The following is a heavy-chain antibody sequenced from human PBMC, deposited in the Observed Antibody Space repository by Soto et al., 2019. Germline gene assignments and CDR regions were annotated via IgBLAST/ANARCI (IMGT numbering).Heavy chain of an antibody. CDR1: GGSISIYN. D-gene: IGHD6-19*01. CDR2: IHTSGNT. CDR3: ARDLGWSIYYFNYGMDV. J-gene: IGHJ6*02. Sequence: SETLSLTCTVSGGSISIYNWNWIRQPAGKGLEWIGRIHTSGNTNYNPSLRSRVTMSVDMSKNQFSLNLSSVTAADTAVYYCARDLGWSIYYFNYGMDVWGQGTTVTVSS. V-gene: IGHV4-4*07.